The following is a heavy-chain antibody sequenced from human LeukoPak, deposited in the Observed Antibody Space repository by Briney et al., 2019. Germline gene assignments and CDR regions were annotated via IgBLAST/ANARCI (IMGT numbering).Heavy chain of an antibody. CDR3: ATSLLWFGELLADTDF. D-gene: IGHD3-10*01. J-gene: IGHJ4*02. CDR2: ISYDGGDK. CDR1: GFTLRSYP. V-gene: IGHV3-30-3*01. Sequence: GRSLRLSCVASGFTLRSYPMHWVRQAPGEGLEWVAAISYDGGDKYYADSVRGRFTISRDNSKNTLYLEMSSLRAEDTAVYYCATSLLWFGELLADTDFWGQGSLVTVSS.